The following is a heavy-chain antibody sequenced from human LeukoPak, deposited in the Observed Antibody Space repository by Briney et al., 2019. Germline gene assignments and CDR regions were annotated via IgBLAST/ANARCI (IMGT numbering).Heavy chain of an antibody. CDR1: GDSISSGDYY. V-gene: IGHV4-61*02. J-gene: IGHJ4*02. D-gene: IGHD5-18*01. CDR3: ARGIRKYSYADY. CDR2: ISSSGST. Sequence: SETLSLTCTVSGDSISSGDYYWSWIRQPAGKGLEWIGRISSSGSTNYNPSLKSRVTISVDTSKNQFSLKLSSVTAADTAVYYCARGIRKYSYADYWGQGTLVTVSS.